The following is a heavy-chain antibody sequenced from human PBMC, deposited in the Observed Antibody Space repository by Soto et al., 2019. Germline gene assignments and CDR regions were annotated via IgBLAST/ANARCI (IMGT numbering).Heavy chain of an antibody. D-gene: IGHD4-17*01. Sequence: QVQLVQSGAEVKKTGSSVKVSCKASGGTVSSYTISWVRQAPGQGLEWMGRIIPMFGIANYAQKFQGRVTITADKSTSTAYMELSSLRSEDTAVYYCATGYGDSHDYWGQGTLVTVSS. V-gene: IGHV1-69*02. J-gene: IGHJ4*02. CDR1: GGTVSSYT. CDR3: ATGYGDSHDY. CDR2: IIPMFGIA.